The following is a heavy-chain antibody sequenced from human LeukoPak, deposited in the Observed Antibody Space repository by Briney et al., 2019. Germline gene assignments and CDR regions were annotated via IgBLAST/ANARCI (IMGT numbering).Heavy chain of an antibody. CDR3: ARDAGWFDP. J-gene: IGHJ5*02. Sequence: GGSLRLSCAASGFTFSSYSMNWVRQAPGKGLEWVSSIGSSGGFIYYADSVKGRFTISRDNAKNSLYLQMDSLRAKDTAVYYCARDAGWFDPWGQGTLVTVSS. V-gene: IGHV3-21*01. CDR1: GFTFSSYS. CDR2: IGSSGGFI.